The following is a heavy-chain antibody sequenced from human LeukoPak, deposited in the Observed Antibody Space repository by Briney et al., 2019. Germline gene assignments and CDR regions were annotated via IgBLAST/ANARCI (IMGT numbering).Heavy chain of an antibody. V-gene: IGHV3-7*03. CDR1: GFTFSSYW. CDR3: ARGGGLDV. CDR2: INHNGNVN. Sequence: GGSLRLSCAASGFTFSSYWMSWARQAPGKGLEWVASINHNGNVNYYVDSVKGRFTISRDNTKNSLYLQMSNLRAEDTAVYFCARGGGLDVWGQGATVTVSS. D-gene: IGHD3-16*01. J-gene: IGHJ6*02.